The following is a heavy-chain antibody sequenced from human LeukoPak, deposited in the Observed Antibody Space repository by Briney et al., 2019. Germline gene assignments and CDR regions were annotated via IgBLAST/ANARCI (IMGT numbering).Heavy chain of an antibody. V-gene: IGHV7-4-1*02. Sequence: ASVKVSCKASGYTFSSYTMNWVRQAPGHGPEWMGWINANTENPTYAQGFTGRFVFSLDTSVSTAYLQISSLKAEDTAVYYCAARRRDGSYLLGAFDIWGQGTMVTVSS. CDR1: GYTFSSYT. CDR2: INANTENP. J-gene: IGHJ3*02. D-gene: IGHD1-26*01. CDR3: AARRRDGSYLLGAFDI.